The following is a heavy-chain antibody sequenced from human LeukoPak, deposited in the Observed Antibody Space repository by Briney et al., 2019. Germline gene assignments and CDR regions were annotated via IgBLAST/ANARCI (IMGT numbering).Heavy chain of an antibody. CDR2: INPNSGGT. V-gene: IGHV1-2*02. CDR1: GYTFTGYY. Sequence: ASVKVSCKASGYTFTGYYMHWVRQAPGQGLEWMGWINPNSGGTNYAQKFQGRVSMTRDTSISTAYMELSRLRSDDTAVYYCARTGITLVRGVPADNWFDPWGQGTLVTVSS. CDR3: ARTGITLVRGVPADNWFDP. D-gene: IGHD3-10*01. J-gene: IGHJ5*02.